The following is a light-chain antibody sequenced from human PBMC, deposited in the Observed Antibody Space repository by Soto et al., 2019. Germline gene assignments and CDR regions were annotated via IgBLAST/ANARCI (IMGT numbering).Light chain of an antibody. J-gene: IGLJ2*01. Sequence: HSVLTQPPSVSAAPGQEVTISCSGSSSNIGNNFVSWYQHLPGTAPKLLIYDNNKRPSGIPDRFSGTKSGTSATLGITGLQTGDEAHYYCATWDSSLIAGVFGGGTKLTVL. CDR1: SSNIGNNF. CDR2: DNN. CDR3: ATWDSSLIAGV. V-gene: IGLV1-51*01.